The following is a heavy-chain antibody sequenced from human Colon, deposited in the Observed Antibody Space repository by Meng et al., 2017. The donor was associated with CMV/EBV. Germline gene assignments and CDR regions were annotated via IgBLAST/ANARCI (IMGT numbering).Heavy chain of an antibody. CDR1: GGSISSGDFY. CDR2: VSDSGRN. V-gene: IGHV4-31*02. J-gene: IGHJ4*02. D-gene: IGHD3-9*01. CDR3: ARLGVHFDWLSYIDS. Sequence: SGGSISSGDFYWSWIRQHPGKGLEWIGYVSDSGRNYYNPSLQSRPSMSRDTSKSQFSLILTSVTAADTAVYYCARLGVHFDWLSYIDSWGQGTLVTVSS.